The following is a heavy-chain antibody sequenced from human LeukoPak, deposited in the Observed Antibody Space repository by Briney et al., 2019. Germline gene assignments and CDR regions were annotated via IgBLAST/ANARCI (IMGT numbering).Heavy chain of an antibody. Sequence: ASVKVSWKASGGTFSSYAISWVRQAPGQGLEWMGGIIPIFGTANYAQKFQGRVTITTDESTSTAYMELSSLRSEDTAVYYCAIKRSSSFDYWGQGTLVTVSS. D-gene: IGHD6-6*01. V-gene: IGHV1-69*05. CDR3: AIKRSSSFDY. CDR2: IIPIFGTA. CDR1: GGTFSSYA. J-gene: IGHJ4*02.